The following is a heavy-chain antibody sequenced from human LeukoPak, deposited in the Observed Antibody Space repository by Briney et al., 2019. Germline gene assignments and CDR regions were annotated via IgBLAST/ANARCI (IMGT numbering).Heavy chain of an antibody. CDR3: ARVPGRRGVKYYYHMGV. CDR1: GFTFSSYA. CDR2: ITSSGGST. D-gene: IGHD3-16*02. V-gene: IGHV3-64*02. Sequence: QAGGSLRLSCAASGFTFSSYAMHWVRQAPGKGLEYVSAITSSGGSTYYADSVKGRFTISRDNSKNTLYLQMGSLRPEDMAVYYCARVPGRRGVKYYYHMGVWGKGTTVTVSS. J-gene: IGHJ6*03.